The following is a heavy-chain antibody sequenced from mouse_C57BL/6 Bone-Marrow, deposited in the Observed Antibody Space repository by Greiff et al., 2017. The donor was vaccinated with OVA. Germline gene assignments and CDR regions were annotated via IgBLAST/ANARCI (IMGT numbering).Heavy chain of an antibody. D-gene: IGHD2-3*01. CDR1: GFTFSDFY. J-gene: IGHJ3*01. Sequence: EVKLVESGGGLVQSGRSLRLSCATSGFTFSDFYMEWVRQAPGTGLEWIAASRNKANDYTTEYSASVKGRFIVSRDTSQSILYLQMNALRAEDTAIYYCARDAGDGYPFADWGQGTLVTVSA. CDR2: SRNKANDYTT. CDR3: ARDAGDGYPFAD. V-gene: IGHV7-1*01.